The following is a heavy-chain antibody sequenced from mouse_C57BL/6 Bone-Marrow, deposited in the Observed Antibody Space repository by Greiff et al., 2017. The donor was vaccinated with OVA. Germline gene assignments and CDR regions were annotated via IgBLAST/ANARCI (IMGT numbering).Heavy chain of an antibody. CDR2: IDPENGDT. Sequence: VHVKQSGAEIVRPGASVKLSCTASGFNIKDDYMHWVKQRPEQGLEWIGWIDPENGDTEYASKFQGKATITADTSSNTAYLQLSSLTSEDTAVYYCTIESFDYWGQGTTLTVSS. V-gene: IGHV14-4*01. CDR3: TIESFDY. J-gene: IGHJ2*01. CDR1: GFNIKDDY.